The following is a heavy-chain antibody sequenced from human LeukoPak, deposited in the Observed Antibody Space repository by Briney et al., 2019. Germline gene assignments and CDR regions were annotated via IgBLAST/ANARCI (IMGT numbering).Heavy chain of an antibody. Sequence: GGSLRLSCAASGFTFSSYAMHWVRQAPGKGLEWVSSISSRGDYIYYADSVKGRLTISRDNAKNSLHLQMNSLRAEDTAVYYCARDGSSDNSYGIPSFDYWGQGTLVTVSS. CDR1: GFTFSSYA. J-gene: IGHJ4*02. D-gene: IGHD4-23*01. CDR2: ISSRGDYI. CDR3: ARDGSSDNSYGIPSFDY. V-gene: IGHV3-21*01.